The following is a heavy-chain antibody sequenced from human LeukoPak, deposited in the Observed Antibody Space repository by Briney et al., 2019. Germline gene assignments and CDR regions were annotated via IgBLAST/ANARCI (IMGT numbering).Heavy chain of an antibody. Sequence: GGSLRLSCAASGFTFNDYYMSWIRQAPGKGLEWLSYINIGGTNTHYADSVKGRFTISRDNAKKSLYLEMNNLRAEDTAVYYCAADGAGFDTWGRGVLVTVSS. D-gene: IGHD5-24*01. V-gene: IGHV3-11*01. CDR3: AADGAGFDT. J-gene: IGHJ5*02. CDR2: INIGGTNT. CDR1: GFTFNDYY.